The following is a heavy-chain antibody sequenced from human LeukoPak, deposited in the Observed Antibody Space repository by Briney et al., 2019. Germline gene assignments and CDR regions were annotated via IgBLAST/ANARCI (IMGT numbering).Heavy chain of an antibody. CDR3: AKGTHYYDYSGSSGHYYYYYGMDV. J-gene: IGHJ6*02. Sequence: GGSLRLSCAASGFTFSSYGMHWVRQGPGKGLEWVAVISYDGSNKYYADSVKGRFTISRDNSKNTLYLQMSTLRAEDTAVYYCAKGTHYYDYSGSSGHYYYYYGMDVWGQGTTVTVSS. CDR2: ISYDGSNK. V-gene: IGHV3-30*18. D-gene: IGHD3-22*01. CDR1: GFTFSSYG.